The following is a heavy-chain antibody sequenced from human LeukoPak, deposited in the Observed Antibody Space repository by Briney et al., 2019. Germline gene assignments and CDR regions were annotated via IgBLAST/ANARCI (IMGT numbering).Heavy chain of an antibody. CDR2: ISYDGSNK. CDR3: AREPGGWYERSFDY. Sequence: PGGSLRLSCAASGCTFSSYAMHWVRQAPGKGLEWVAVISYDGSNKYYADSVKGRFTISRDNSKNTLYLQMNSLRAEDTAVYYCAREPGGWYERSFDYWGQGTLVTVSS. J-gene: IGHJ4*02. D-gene: IGHD6-19*01. CDR1: GCTFSSYA. V-gene: IGHV3-30-3*01.